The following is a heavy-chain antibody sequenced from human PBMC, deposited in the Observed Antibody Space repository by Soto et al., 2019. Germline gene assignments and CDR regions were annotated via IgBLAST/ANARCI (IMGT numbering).Heavy chain of an antibody. CDR2: IIPIFGTA. CDR1: GVTFSSYS. Sequence: QVQLVQSGAEVKKPGSSVKVSCKASGVTFSSYSINWVGQAPGQGLEWMGEIIPIFGTANYAQKFQGRVTITADESTSTAYKELSSLRTEYTAVYYCARDVGRHSGGIDYWGQGTLVTVSS. CDR3: ARDVGRHSGGIDY. D-gene: IGHD1-26*01. V-gene: IGHV1-69*01. J-gene: IGHJ4*02.